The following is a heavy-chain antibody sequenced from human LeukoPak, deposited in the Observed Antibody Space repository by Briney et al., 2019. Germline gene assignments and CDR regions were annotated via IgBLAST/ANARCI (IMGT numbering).Heavy chain of an antibody. V-gene: IGHV3-11*01. CDR1: GFTFSDYY. CDR2: ISSSGSTI. CDR3: ARIGGCSSTSCYTYNWFDP. Sequence: GGSLRLSCAASGFTFSDYYMSWVRQAPGKGLEWVSYISSSGSTIYYADSVKGRFTISRDNAKNSLYLQMNSLRAEDTAVYYCARIGGCSSTSCYTYNWFDPWGQGTLVTVSS. J-gene: IGHJ5*02. D-gene: IGHD2-2*02.